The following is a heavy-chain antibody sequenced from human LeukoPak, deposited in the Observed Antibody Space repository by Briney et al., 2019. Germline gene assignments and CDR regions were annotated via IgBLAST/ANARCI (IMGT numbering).Heavy chain of an antibody. J-gene: IGHJ6*03. CDR1: GGSISSYY. CDR3: ARARVATSPEYYYYYYMDV. V-gene: IGHV4-4*07. D-gene: IGHD5-12*01. Sequence: PSETLSLTCTVSGGSISSYYWSWIRQPAGKVLEWIGRIYTSGSTNYNPSLKSRVTMSVDTSKNQFSLKLSSVTAADTAVYYCARARVATSPEYYYYYYMDVWGKGTTVTISS. CDR2: IYTSGST.